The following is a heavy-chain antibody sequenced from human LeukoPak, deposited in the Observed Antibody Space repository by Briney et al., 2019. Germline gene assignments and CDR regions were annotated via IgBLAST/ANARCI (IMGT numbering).Heavy chain of an antibody. J-gene: IGHJ5*02. CDR1: GYTLIDYY. Sequence: ASVKVSCKASGYTLIDYYIHWCRQAPGQGLDCLEGINPDSGNVHYVEKFQDRVTLARDTSISTAYMELSSLNFDDTAIYYCAREGFNRVDVNWFDPWGQGTLVTVSS. CDR2: INPDSGNV. CDR3: AREGFNRVDVNWFDP. V-gene: IGHV1-2*02. D-gene: IGHD2/OR15-2a*01.